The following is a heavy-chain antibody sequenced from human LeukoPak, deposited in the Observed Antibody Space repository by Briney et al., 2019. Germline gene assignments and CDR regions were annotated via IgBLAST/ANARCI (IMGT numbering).Heavy chain of an antibody. CDR2: IKSKTDGGTT. V-gene: IGHV3-15*01. J-gene: IGHJ4*02. CDR1: GFTFSNAW. Sequence: GGSLRLSCAASGFTFSNAWMSWVRQAPGNGLEWVGRIKSKTDGGTTDYAAPVKGRFTISIDDSKNTLYLQMNSLKTEDTSVYYCTTEVRSEPYCFGYWGQGTLVTVSS. CDR3: TTEVRSEPYCFGY. D-gene: IGHD3-3*01.